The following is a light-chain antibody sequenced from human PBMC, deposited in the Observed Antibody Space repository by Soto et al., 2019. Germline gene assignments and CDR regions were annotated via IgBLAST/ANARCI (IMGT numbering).Light chain of an antibody. CDR2: GAS. CDR3: QQYESSPIT. V-gene: IGKV3-20*01. Sequence: EIVLTQSAGSLSLSPGERGNLXCRASQSVSSSYVAWYQQEPGQAPRLLVYGASSRAHGSPDRFSGRGSATDFTRTISRLEPEDFAVYYCQQYESSPITFGPGTRLEIK. CDR1: QSVSSSY. J-gene: IGKJ5*01.